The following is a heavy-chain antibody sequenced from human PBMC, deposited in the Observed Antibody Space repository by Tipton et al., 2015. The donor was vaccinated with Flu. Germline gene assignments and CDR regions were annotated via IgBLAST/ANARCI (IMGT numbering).Heavy chain of an antibody. CDR3: TTGWTSGYYDYYFEF. CDR1: GFTLSGVW. CDR2: IKSKSDGGAT. J-gene: IGHJ4*02. D-gene: IGHD5-12*01. V-gene: IGHV3-15*01. Sequence: GSLRLSCVASGFTLSGVWMSWVRQAPGKGLEWVGRIKSKSDGGATVYGAPVKGRFTISRDESRNTMYLQMDSLKSEDTAVYYCTTGWTSGYYDYYFEFWGQGTLVTVSS.